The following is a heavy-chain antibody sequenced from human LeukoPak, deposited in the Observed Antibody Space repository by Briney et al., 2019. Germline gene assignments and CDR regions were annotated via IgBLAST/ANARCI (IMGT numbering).Heavy chain of an antibody. CDR2: IYPGDSET. J-gene: IGHJ4*02. CDR3: ARLYDSSGYYQPLDY. V-gene: IGHV5-51*01. Sequence: GESLKISCKGSGYSFTSYWIGWVRQMPGKGLEWMGIIYPGDSETRYSPSFQGQVTISADKSISTAYLQWSSLKASDTAMYYCARLYDSSGYYQPLDYWGQGTLVTVSS. D-gene: IGHD3-22*01. CDR1: GYSFTSYW.